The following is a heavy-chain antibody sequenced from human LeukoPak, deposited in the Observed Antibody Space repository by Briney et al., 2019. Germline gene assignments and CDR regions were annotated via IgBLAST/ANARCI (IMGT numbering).Heavy chain of an antibody. D-gene: IGHD1-14*01. J-gene: IGHJ4*02. CDR2: ITNDGSSI. CDR3: ATQQGGNPAY. V-gene: IGHV3-74*01. CDR1: GFTFSSYA. Sequence: GGSLRLSCAASGFTFSSYAMSWVRQAPGKGLEWVSRITNDGSSITYADSVKGRFTISRDNAKNMLYLQVNSLRAEDTAVYYYATQQGGNPAYWGQGILVTVSS.